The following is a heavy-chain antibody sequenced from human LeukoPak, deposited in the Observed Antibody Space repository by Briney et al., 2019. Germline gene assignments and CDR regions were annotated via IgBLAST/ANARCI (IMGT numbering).Heavy chain of an antibody. CDR3: ARDLVVAATEGEAFDI. J-gene: IGHJ3*02. D-gene: IGHD2-15*01. V-gene: IGHV1-18*01. CDR1: GYTSTTYG. CDR2: TYNTYT. Sequence: GASVKVSCKTSGYTSTTYGISWVRQAPGQGLEWMGWTYNTYTHYAQTLRDRLTMTTDTSTSTAYMELRSLRSDDTAVYYCARDLVVAATEGEAFDIWGQGTMVTVSS.